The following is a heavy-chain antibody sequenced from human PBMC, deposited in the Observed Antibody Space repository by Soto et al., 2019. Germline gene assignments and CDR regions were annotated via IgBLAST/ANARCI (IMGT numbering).Heavy chain of an antibody. J-gene: IGHJ6*02. CDR1: GGSISSGDYY. CDR3: ARDRSINMVRGGHGMDV. V-gene: IGHV4-30-4*01. D-gene: IGHD3-10*01. Sequence: KTSETLSLTCTVSGGSISSGDYYWSWIRQPPGKGLEWIGYIYYSGSTYYNPSLKSRVTISVDTSKNQFSLKLSSVTAADTAVYYCARDRSINMVRGGHGMDVWGQGTTVTVSS. CDR2: IYYSGST.